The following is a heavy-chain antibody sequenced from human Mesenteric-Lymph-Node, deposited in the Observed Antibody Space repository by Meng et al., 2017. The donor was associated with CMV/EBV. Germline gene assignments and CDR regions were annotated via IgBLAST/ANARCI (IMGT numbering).Heavy chain of an antibody. D-gene: IGHD2-21*01. CDR1: GFTFSSYS. CDR3: ARDGKIGVYWGDGYYGMDV. Sequence: GESLKISCAASGFTFSSYSMNWVRQAPGKGLEWVSSISSSSSYIYYADSVKGRFTISRDNAKNSLYLQMNSLRAEDTAVYYCARDGKIGVYWGDGYYGMDVWGQGTPVTVSS. CDR2: ISSSSSYI. V-gene: IGHV3-21*01. J-gene: IGHJ6*01.